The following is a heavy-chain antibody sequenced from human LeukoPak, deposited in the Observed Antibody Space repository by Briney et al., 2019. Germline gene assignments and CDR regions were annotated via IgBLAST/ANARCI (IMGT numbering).Heavy chain of an antibody. CDR2: ISAYNGNT. J-gene: IGHJ1*01. CDR3: ARGCCTSDNCYAACIQH. Sequence: ASVKVSCTASGYTFTSYGISWVRQAPGQGLEWMGRISAYNGNTNYAQKLQGRFTMTTDTSTSSLYMQLRSLRCDDTAVYYCARGCCTSDNCYAACIQHWGQGTLVTVSS. CDR1: GYTFTSYG. V-gene: IGHV1-18*01. D-gene: IGHD2-2*01.